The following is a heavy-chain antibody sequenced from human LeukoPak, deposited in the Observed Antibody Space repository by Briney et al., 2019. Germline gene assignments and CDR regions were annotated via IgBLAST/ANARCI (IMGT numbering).Heavy chain of an antibody. CDR2: ISSSSSYI. J-gene: IGHJ6*03. D-gene: IGHD3-22*01. V-gene: IGHV3-21*01. CDR3: ARDPCYDSSGYYSPLGINSCYMDV. Sequence: PGGSLRLSCAASGFTFSSYSMNWVRQAPGKGLEWVSSISSSSSYIYYADSVKGRFTISRDNAKNSLYLQMNSLRAEDTAVYYCARDPCYDSSGYYSPLGINSCYMDVWGKGTTVTVSS. CDR1: GFTFSSYS.